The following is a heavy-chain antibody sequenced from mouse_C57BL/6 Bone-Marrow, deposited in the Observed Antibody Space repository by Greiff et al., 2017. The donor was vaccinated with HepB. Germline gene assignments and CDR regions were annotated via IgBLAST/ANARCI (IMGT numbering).Heavy chain of an antibody. V-gene: IGHV1-69*01. Sequence: QVQLQQPGAELVMPGASVKLSCKASGYTFTSYWMHWVKQRPGQGLEWIGEIDPSDSYTNYNQKFKGKSTLTVDKSSSTAYMQLSSLTSEDSAVYYCASPFITTVVAHCYFDVWVTGTTVTVSS. CDR1: GYTFTSYW. CDR3: ASPFITTVVAHCYFDV. J-gene: IGHJ1*03. D-gene: IGHD1-1*01. CDR2: IDPSDSYT.